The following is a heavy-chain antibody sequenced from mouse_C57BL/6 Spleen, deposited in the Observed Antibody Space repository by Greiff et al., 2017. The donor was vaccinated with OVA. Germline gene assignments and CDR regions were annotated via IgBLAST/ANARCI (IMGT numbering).Heavy chain of an antibody. CDR2: IYPSDSET. J-gene: IGHJ4*01. Sequence: QVQLQQPGAELVRPGSSVKLSCKASGYTFTSYWMDWVKQRPGQGLEWIGNIYPSDSETHYNQKFKDKATLTVDKSPSTAYMQLSSLTSEDSAVYYCAREGVLRGMDYWGQGTSVTVSS. CDR3: AREGVLRGMDY. CDR1: GYTFTSYW. D-gene: IGHD1-1*01. V-gene: IGHV1-61*01.